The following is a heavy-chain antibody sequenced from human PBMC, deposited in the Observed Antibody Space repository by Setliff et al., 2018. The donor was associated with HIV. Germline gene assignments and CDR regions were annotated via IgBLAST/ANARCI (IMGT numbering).Heavy chain of an antibody. CDR3: ARVRPNYWGVLDY. CDR2: ISSSGSTI. D-gene: IGHD7-27*01. CDR1: GFTFSTYE. Sequence: PGGSLRLSCAASGFTFSTYEMNWVRQAPGKGLEWVSYISSSGSTIFYADSVKGRFTISRDNAKNSLYLQMNSLRAEDTAVYYCARVRPNYWGVLDYWGQGTLVTVSS. V-gene: IGHV3-48*03. J-gene: IGHJ4*02.